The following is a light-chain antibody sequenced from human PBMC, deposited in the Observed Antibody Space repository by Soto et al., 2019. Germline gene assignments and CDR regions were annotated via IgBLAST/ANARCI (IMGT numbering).Light chain of an antibody. CDR3: SSYTSSSTRV. CDR1: SSDVGGYNY. V-gene: IGLV2-14*01. Sequence: QSALTQPASVSGSPGQSITISCAGTSSDVGGYNYVSWYQQHPGKAPKLMIYDVSNRPSGVSNRFSGSKSGNTAPLSISGLQAEDEADYYCSSYTSSSTRVFGTGTRSPS. CDR2: DVS. J-gene: IGLJ1*01.